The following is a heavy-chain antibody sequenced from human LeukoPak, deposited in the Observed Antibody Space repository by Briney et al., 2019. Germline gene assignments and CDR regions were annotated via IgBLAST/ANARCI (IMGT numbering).Heavy chain of an antibody. Sequence: ASVKVSCKASGYTFTAYYMHWVRQAPRQGLEWMGWINPNSGGTNYAQKFQGRVTMTRDASITTAYMELSRLRSDDTAVYYCARAVYSYGYFDYWGQGTLVTVSS. CDR3: ARAVYSYGYFDY. V-gene: IGHV1-2*02. D-gene: IGHD5-18*01. CDR2: INPNSGGT. J-gene: IGHJ4*02. CDR1: GYTFTAYY.